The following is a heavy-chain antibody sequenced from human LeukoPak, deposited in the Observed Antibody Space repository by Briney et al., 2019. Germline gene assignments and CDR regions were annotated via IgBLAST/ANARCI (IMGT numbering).Heavy chain of an antibody. CDR2: IYYSGTT. CDR3: ARGVYIAAAQYGY. Sequence: SETLSLTCTVAGGSISSYYWGWVRQPPGEGLGWGGYIYYSGTTNSNPSLKSRVTISVDTSKNQFSLKLSSVTAADTAVYYCARGVYIAAAQYGYWGQGTLVTVSS. V-gene: IGHV4-59*01. D-gene: IGHD6-13*01. J-gene: IGHJ4*02. CDR1: GGSISSYY.